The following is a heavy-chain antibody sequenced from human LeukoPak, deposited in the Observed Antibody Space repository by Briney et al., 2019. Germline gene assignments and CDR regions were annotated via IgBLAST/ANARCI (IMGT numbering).Heavy chain of an antibody. J-gene: IGHJ6*02. CDR2: ISYDGSNK. D-gene: IGHD6-19*01. Sequence: PGGSLRLSCAASGFTFSSYGMHWVRQAPGKGLEWVAVISYDGSNKYYADSVKGRFTITRDNSKNTLYLQMNSLRAEDTAVYYCAKRQVAGYYYYGMDVWGQGTTVTVSS. V-gene: IGHV3-30*18. CDR1: GFTFSSYG. CDR3: AKRQVAGYYYYGMDV.